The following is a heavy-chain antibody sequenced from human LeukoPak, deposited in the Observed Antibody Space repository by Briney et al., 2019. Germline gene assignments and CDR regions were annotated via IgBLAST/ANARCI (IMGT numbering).Heavy chain of an antibody. CDR1: GGSIRNYDYY. CDR3: ASIHGSNVVDN. D-gene: IGHD4/OR15-4a*01. J-gene: IGHJ4*02. CDR2: FYYSGTT. Sequence: PSGTLSLTCTVSGGSIRNYDYYWGWIRQSPGRGLEWLRSFYYSGTTHSNPSFKSRVNLTVDTSNNQFSLKLGSVIAVYTAVFYCASIHGSNVVDNWGQGTLVTVSS. V-gene: IGHV4-39*07.